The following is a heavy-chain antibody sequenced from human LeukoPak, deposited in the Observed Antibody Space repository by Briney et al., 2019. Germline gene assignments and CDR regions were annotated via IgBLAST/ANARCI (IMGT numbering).Heavy chain of an antibody. J-gene: IGHJ4*02. V-gene: IGHV1-8*03. CDR1: GYTFTSYD. Sequence: ASVKVSCKASGYTFTSYDINWERQATGQGLEWMGWMNPNSGNTGYAQKFQGRVTITGNTSISTAYMELSSLRSEDTAVYYCARFDCSGGSCYEDYWGQGTLVTVSS. CDR2: MNPNSGNT. D-gene: IGHD2-15*01. CDR3: ARFDCSGGSCYEDY.